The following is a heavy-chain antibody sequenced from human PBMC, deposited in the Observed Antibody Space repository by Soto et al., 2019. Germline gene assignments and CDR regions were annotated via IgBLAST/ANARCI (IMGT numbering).Heavy chain of an antibody. Sequence: QVQLVESGGGVVQPGTSLRLSCVASGFTFRNYVMHWVRQAPGKGLEWVAVISYDGTNKYYADSVRGRFTISRDNSKNTMHQQMSSLRAEDTAVYYWAEDRYHLIRRRYGLDVWGQGTTVTVSS. J-gene: IGHJ6*02. CDR3: AEDRYHLIRRRYGLDV. D-gene: IGHD2-2*01. V-gene: IGHV3-30*18. CDR2: ISYDGTNK. CDR1: GFTFRNYV.